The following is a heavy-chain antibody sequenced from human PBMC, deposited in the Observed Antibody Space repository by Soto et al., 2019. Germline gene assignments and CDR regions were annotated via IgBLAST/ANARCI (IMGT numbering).Heavy chain of an antibody. J-gene: IGHJ4*02. V-gene: IGHV4-39*02. Sequence: QLQLQESGPGLVKPSETLSLTCTVSGGSISSSSYYWGWIRQPPGQGLEWIGSIYYSGSTYYNPSLKSRVTISVDTSKNQFSLKVGSVTAADPGVYYCAREVSVAGASRVWGQGPLVTVSS. CDR2: IYYSGST. CDR1: GGSISSSSYY. D-gene: IGHD6-19*01. CDR3: AREVSVAGASRV.